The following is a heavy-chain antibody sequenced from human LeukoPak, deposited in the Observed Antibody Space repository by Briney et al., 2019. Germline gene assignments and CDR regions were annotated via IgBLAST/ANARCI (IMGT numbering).Heavy chain of an antibody. CDR3: ASRPYSGSYPGSDY. J-gene: IGHJ4*02. CDR1: GYTFTGYY. Sequence: ASVKVSCKASGYTFTGYYMHWVRQAPGQGLEWMGWINPNSGGTNYAQRFQGRVTMTRDTSISTAYMELSRLRSDDTAVYYCASRPYSGSYPGSDYWGQGTLVTVSS. V-gene: IGHV1-2*02. D-gene: IGHD1-26*01. CDR2: INPNSGGT.